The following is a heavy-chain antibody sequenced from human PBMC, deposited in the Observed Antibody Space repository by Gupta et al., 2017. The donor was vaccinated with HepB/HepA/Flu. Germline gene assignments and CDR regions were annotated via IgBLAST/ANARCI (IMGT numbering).Heavy chain of an antibody. CDR1: GFSVGSNA. Sequence: QLLESGGGLVQPGGSLRLYCAASGFSVGSNALAWVRPAPGKGMGWFSGFGSDMKTHYADSVRGRFTISRDTVKNTVSLQMNNLRAEDTAVYYCAKDLYFWSGMDVWGEGTTVTVSS. V-gene: IGHV3-23*01. CDR2: FGSDMKT. J-gene: IGHJ6*03. CDR3: AKDLYFWSGMDV. D-gene: IGHD3-3*01.